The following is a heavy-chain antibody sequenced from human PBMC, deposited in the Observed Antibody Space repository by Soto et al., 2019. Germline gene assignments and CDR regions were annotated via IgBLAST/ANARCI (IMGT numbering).Heavy chain of an antibody. Sequence: PSETLSLTCTVSGGSISSGDYYWSWIRQPPGKGLEWIGYIYNSESTSYYPPLRSRLTISVDTSKNQFSLKLSSVTAADTAVYYCARRLLSPHFYPTVAGNWFDPWGQGTLVTVSS. D-gene: IGHD6-19*01. CDR1: GGSISSGDYY. CDR3: ARRLLSPHFYPTVAGNWFDP. V-gene: IGHV4-30-4*01. J-gene: IGHJ5*02. CDR2: IYNSEST.